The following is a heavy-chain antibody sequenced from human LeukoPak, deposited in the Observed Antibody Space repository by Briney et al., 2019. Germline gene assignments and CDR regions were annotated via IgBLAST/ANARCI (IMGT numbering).Heavy chain of an antibody. CDR3: ATPPTVTRNY. CDR2: ISSSSNSI. Sequence: GGSLRLSCAASGFTFSSYNMNWVRQAPGKGLEWVSYISSSSNSIYYADSVKGRFTISRDNAKNSLYLQMHSLRAEDTAVYYCATPPTVTRNYWGQGTLVTVSS. J-gene: IGHJ4*02. CDR1: GFTFSSYN. D-gene: IGHD4-17*01. V-gene: IGHV3-48*01.